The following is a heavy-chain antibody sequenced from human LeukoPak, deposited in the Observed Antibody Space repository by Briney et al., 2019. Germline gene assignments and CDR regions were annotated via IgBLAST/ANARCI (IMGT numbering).Heavy chain of an antibody. V-gene: IGHV4-34*01. Sequence: SETLSLTCAVYGASFSGYYWNWIRQPPGKGLEWIGEISHTGSTNYNPSLKSRVTISLDTSKSQFSLRLSSVTAADTAVYYCTRGSIAYYYMDVWGKGTTVTISS. CDR1: GASFSGYY. CDR3: TRGSIAYYYMDV. CDR2: ISHTGST. D-gene: IGHD3-22*01. J-gene: IGHJ6*03.